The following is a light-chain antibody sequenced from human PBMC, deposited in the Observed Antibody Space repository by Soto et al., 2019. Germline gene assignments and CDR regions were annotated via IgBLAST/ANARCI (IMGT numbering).Light chain of an antibody. CDR1: SSDVGGYNY. CDR3: NSYVGNNTVV. V-gene: IGLV2-8*01. J-gene: IGLJ1*01. CDR2: EVS. Sequence: QSALTQPPSASGSPGQSVTISCTGTSSDVGGYNYVSWYQQHPGKAPKLMIYEVSKRPSGVPDRFSGSKSANTASLTVSGLQAEDEADYYCNSYVGNNTVVFGTGTKLTVL.